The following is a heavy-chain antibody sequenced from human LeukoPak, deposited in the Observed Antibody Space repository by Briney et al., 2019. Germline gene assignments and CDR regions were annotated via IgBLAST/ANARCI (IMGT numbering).Heavy chain of an antibody. CDR1: GGSIGSYY. V-gene: IGHV4-59*01. Sequence: SETLSLTCTVSGGSIGSYYWSWIRQPPGKGLEWIGYIYDSGSTNYNPSLKSRVTISVDTSKNQFSLKLSSVTAADTAVYYCARVGGTNYYYYGMDVWGQGTTVTVSS. D-gene: IGHD1-1*01. J-gene: IGHJ6*02. CDR2: IYDSGST. CDR3: ARVGGTNYYYYGMDV.